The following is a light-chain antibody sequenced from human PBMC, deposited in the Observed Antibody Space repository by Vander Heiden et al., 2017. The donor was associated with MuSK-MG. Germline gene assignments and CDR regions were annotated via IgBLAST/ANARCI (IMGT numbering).Light chain of an antibody. CDR3: DSRDSSATVL. J-gene: IGLJ2*01. Sequence: SSELTQDPAVSVALGQTVSITCQGDSLRKYYATWYQQKPGQAPLLVSQGENNRPSGIPDRVSGSYSGNTDSLTIAGAQAEDEADYDCDSRDSSATVLFGGGTKVTV. V-gene: IGLV3-19*01. CDR1: SLRKYY. CDR2: GEN.